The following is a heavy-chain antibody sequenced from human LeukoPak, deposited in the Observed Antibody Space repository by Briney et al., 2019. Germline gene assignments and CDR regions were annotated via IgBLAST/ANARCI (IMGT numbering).Heavy chain of an antibody. CDR3: ATWRTLFPY. CDR2: ISGGGSTI. Sequence: GGSLRLSCSASGFTFSTYAMYWVRQAPGKGLEWVSYISGGGSTIYYADSVKGRFTISRDNAKNSLYLQMNSLRAEDTAVYYCATWRTLFPYWGQGTLVTVSS. J-gene: IGHJ4*02. V-gene: IGHV3-48*03. CDR1: GFTFSTYA. D-gene: IGHD1-1*01.